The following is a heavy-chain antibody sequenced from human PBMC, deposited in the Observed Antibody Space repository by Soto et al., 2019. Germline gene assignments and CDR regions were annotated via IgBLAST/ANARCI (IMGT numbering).Heavy chain of an antibody. Sequence: PSETLSLTCAVSSGSISSSNWWSWVRQPPGKGLEWIGEIYHSGSTNYNPSLKSRVTISVDKSKNQFSLKLSSVTAADTAVYYCARDAVAGDTYFDYWGQGTLVTVSS. J-gene: IGHJ4*02. V-gene: IGHV4-4*02. CDR3: ARDAVAGDTYFDY. CDR1: SGSISSSNW. CDR2: IYHSGST. D-gene: IGHD6-19*01.